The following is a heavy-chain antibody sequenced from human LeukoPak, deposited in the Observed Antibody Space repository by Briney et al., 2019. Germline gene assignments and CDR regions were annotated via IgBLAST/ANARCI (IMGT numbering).Heavy chain of an antibody. V-gene: IGHV3-30-3*01. J-gene: IGHJ6*02. CDR3: ARDRSRYYGMDV. D-gene: IGHD6-25*01. CDR1: GFTFSGYP. CDR2: ISYDGSNK. Sequence: GGSLRLSCAASGFTFSGYPIHWVRQAPGKGLEWVAVISYDGSNKYYADSVKGRFTISRDNSKNTLYLQMNSLRAEGTAVYYCARDRSRYYGMDVWGQGTTVTVSS.